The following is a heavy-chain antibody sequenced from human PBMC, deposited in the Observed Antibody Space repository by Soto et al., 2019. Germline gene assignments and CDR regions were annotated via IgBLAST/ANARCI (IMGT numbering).Heavy chain of an antibody. J-gene: IGHJ6*02. CDR1: GYTFSMSG. V-gene: IGHV1-18*01. Sequence: ASVKVSCKSSGYTFSMSGISWVRQAPGQGLEWMGWTSGYNGNTNYEQKFQDRVTMTTDTTTNTAYMELRSLRSDDTAVYYCAREGPRPYYYYGMDVWGQGTTVTVSS. CDR2: TSGYNGNT. CDR3: AREGPRPYYYYGMDV.